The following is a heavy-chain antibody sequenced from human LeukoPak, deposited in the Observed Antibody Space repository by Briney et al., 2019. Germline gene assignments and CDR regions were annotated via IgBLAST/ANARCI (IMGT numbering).Heavy chain of an antibody. Sequence: GGSLRLSCAASGFTFSTYWMHWVRQAPGKGLVWVSRIKSDGSTNYADSVKGRFTISRGNANNTLSLQMNSLRPEDTGVYYCARAPSEIGGYYPEYFRHWGQGTLVTVSS. CDR2: IKSDGST. CDR1: GFTFSTYW. J-gene: IGHJ1*01. D-gene: IGHD3-22*01. V-gene: IGHV3-74*01. CDR3: ARAPSEIGGYYPEYFRH.